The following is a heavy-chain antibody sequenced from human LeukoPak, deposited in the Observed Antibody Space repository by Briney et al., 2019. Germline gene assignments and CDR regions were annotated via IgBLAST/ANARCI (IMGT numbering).Heavy chain of an antibody. Sequence: PGGSLRLSCAASGFTFRSHGMHWVRQAPGKGLEWAAVIWYDGSKEYYADSVKGRFTVSRDNSKNTLYLQMNSLRADDTAVYYCARITGNYYEIDYWGQGTLVTVSS. CDR2: IWYDGSKE. D-gene: IGHD3-22*01. V-gene: IGHV3-33*01. CDR1: GFTFRSHG. J-gene: IGHJ4*02. CDR3: ARITGNYYEIDY.